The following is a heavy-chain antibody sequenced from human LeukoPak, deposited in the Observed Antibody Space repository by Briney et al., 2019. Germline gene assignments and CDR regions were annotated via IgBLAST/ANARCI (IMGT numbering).Heavy chain of an antibody. CDR3: ARLGYSSGWYPNDAFDI. V-gene: IGHV4-34*01. J-gene: IGHJ3*02. Sequence: KSSETLSLTCAVYGGSFSGYYWSWIRQPPGVGLEWIGEINHSGSTNYNPSLKSRVTISVDTSKNQFSLKLSSVTAADTAVYYCARLGYSSGWYPNDAFDIWGQGTMVTVSS. CDR1: GGSFSGYY. D-gene: IGHD6-19*01. CDR2: INHSGST.